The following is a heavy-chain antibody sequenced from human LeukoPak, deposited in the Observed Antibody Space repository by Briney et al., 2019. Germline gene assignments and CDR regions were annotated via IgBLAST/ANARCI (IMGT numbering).Heavy chain of an antibody. CDR3: ARDISRITMFVVVPYYFES. CDR2: INPNTGGT. Sequence: ASVKVSCKASGGTFSSYAISWVRQAPGQGLEWMGWINPNTGGTNYAQKFQGRVTMTRDTSITTAYMDLTSLRSDDTAVYFCARDISRITMFVVVPYYFESWGQGTLVTVSS. V-gene: IGHV1-2*02. D-gene: IGHD3-3*01. J-gene: IGHJ4*02. CDR1: GGTFSSYA.